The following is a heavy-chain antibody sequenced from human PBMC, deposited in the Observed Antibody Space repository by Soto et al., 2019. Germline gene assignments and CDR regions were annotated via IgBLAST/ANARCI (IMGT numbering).Heavy chain of an antibody. CDR1: GFTVGGYG. V-gene: IGHV3-49*03. Sequence: GGSLRLSCTASGFTVGGYGRSWFRQDTGKGLEWVGFIRSKAYGGTTEYAASVKGRFTISRDDSKSIAYLQMNSLKTEDTAVYYCTLTYHDGSESYYFQYWGQGTLVTVPQ. CDR3: TLTYHDGSESYYFQY. D-gene: IGHD3-10*01. CDR2: IRSKAYGGTT. J-gene: IGHJ1*01.